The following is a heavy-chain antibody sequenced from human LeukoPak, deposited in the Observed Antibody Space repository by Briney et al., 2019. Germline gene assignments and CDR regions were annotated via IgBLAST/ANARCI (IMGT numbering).Heavy chain of an antibody. CDR3: ASGTSGWFDAFDI. Sequence: KPSETLSLTCTVSGGSMNGYYWSWIRQPPRKGLEWIGYIYHSGSTNYNPSLRSRVTISVDTSNNQFSLELNFVTAADTAVYYCASGTSGWFDAFDIWGQGTMVTVSS. CDR2: IYHSGST. V-gene: IGHV4-59*01. D-gene: IGHD6-19*01. J-gene: IGHJ3*02. CDR1: GGSMNGYY.